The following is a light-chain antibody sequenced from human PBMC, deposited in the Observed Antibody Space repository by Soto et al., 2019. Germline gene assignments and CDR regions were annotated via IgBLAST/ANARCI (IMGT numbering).Light chain of an antibody. CDR2: GAS. CDR1: QSVSSN. CDR3: QQYNNYIT. Sequence: EIVMTQSPATLSVSPRERATLSCRASQSVSSNLAWYQHNPGQAPRLLIYGASTRATGIPVRFSGSGSETEFTLTISSLQSEDFAVYYCQQYNNYITFGQGTRLEIK. V-gene: IGKV3-15*01. J-gene: IGKJ5*01.